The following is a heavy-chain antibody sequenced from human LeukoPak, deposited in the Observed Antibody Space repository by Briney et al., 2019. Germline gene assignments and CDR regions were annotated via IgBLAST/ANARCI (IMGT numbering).Heavy chain of an antibody. Sequence: TSETLSLTCAVYGGSFSGYYWGWIRQPPGKGLEWIGSIYYSGSTYYNPSLKSRVTISVDTSKNQFSLKLSSVTAADTAVYYCARVIRTAGYYSNPKSGSFDLWGQGTLVTVSS. D-gene: IGHD3-9*01. CDR3: ARVIRTAGYYSNPKSGSFDL. J-gene: IGHJ4*02. V-gene: IGHV4-34*01. CDR2: IYYSGST. CDR1: GGSFSGYY.